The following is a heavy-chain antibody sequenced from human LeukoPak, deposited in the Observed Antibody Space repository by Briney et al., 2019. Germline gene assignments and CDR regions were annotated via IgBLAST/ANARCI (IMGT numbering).Heavy chain of an antibody. V-gene: IGHV2-5*01. D-gene: IGHD2-15*01. J-gene: IGHJ5*02. CDR1: GGSISSSYW. Sequence: TLSLTCTVSGGSISSSYWSWIRQPPGKALEWLALIYWNDDKRYSPSLKSRLTITKDTSKNQVVLTMTNMDPVDTATYYCAHRRSGSAPFDPWGQGTLVTVSS. CDR3: AHRRSGSAPFDP. CDR2: IYWNDDK.